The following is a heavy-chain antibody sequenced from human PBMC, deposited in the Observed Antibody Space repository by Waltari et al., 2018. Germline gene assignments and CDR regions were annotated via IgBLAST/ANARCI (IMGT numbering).Heavy chain of an antibody. CDR1: GFTFSSHW. CDR3: VRDSSGTY. D-gene: IGHD3-22*01. V-gene: IGHV3-74*01. J-gene: IGHJ4*02. CDR2: INSDGSST. Sequence: EVQLVESGGGLVQPGGSLRLSCAASGFTFSSHWMYWVRQTPGKGLVWVEGINSDGSSTSYADSVKGRVTISRDNAKNTLYLQMNSLRAEDTAVYYCVRDSSGTYWGQGTQVTVSS.